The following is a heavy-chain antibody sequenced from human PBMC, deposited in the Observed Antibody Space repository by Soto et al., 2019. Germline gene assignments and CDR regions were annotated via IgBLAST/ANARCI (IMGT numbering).Heavy chain of an antibody. CDR2: IYYRGST. CDR1: CGSISSHY. D-gene: IGHD1-26*01. J-gene: IGHJ6*02. CDR3: ARDGREASGMDV. Sequence: SETLSLTCTVSCGSISSHYWSWVRQAPGKGLEWIGHIYYRGSTNYNPSLRSRSTISVDTSKNQFSLKLNSVATADAAVYYCARDGREASGMDVWGQGTKVTVSS. V-gene: IGHV4-59*11.